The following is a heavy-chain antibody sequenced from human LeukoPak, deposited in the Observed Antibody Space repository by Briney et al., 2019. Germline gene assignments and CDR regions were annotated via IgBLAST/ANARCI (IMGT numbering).Heavy chain of an antibody. CDR3: AKDPVQLWSPLFDY. CDR1: AFTVSSNY. CDR2: ISGSGGST. J-gene: IGHJ4*02. D-gene: IGHD5-18*01. Sequence: YPGGSLRLSCAASAFTVSSNYMSWVRQAPGKGLEWVSAISGSGGSTYYADSVKGRFTISRDNSKNTLYLQMNSLRAEDTAVYYCAKDPVQLWSPLFDYWGQGTLVTVSS. V-gene: IGHV3-23*01.